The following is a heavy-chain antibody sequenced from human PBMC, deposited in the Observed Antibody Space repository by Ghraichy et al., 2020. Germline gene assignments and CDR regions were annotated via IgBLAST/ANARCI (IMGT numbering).Heavy chain of an antibody. CDR3: ARVGRHTPDRVWYYYYGMDV. Sequence: ASVKVSCKASGYTFTGYYMHWVRQAPGQGLEWMGWINPNSGGTNYAQKFQGRVTMTRDTSISTAYMELSRLRSDDTAVYYCARVGRHTPDRVWYYYYGMDVWGQGTTVTVSS. CDR2: INPNSGGT. J-gene: IGHJ6*02. CDR1: GYTFTGYY. V-gene: IGHV1-2*02. D-gene: IGHD2-15*01.